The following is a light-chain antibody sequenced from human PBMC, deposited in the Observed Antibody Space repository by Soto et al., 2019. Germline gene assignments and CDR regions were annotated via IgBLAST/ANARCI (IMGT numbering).Light chain of an antibody. CDR3: AAWDDSLNMV. CDR2: SNN. V-gene: IGLV1-47*02. J-gene: IGLJ2*01. CDR1: SSNIGNNY. Sequence: QSVLTQPPSASGTPGQRVTISCSGSSSNIGNNYVYWYQHLPGTAPQLLIYSNNQRPSGVPDRFSASKSGSSASLAISGLRSEEEADYYCAAWDDSLNMVFGGGTKLTVL.